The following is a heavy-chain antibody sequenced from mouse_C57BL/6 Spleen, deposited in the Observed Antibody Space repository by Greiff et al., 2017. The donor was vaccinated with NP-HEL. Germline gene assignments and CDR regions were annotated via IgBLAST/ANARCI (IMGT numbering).Heavy chain of an antibody. D-gene: IGHD1-1*01. V-gene: IGHV1-69*01. CDR1: GYTFTSYW. CDR2: IDPSDSYT. Sequence: VQLQQPGAELVMPGASVKLSCKASGYTFTSYWMHWVKQRPGQGLEWIGEIDPSDSYTNYNQKFKGKSTLTVDKSSSTAYMQLSSLTSEDSAVYYCATGNYGSSYGYFDVWGTGTTVTVSS. J-gene: IGHJ1*03. CDR3: ATGNYGSSYGYFDV.